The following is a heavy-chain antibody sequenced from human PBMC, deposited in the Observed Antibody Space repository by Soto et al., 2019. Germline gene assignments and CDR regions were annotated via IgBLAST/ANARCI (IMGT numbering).Heavy chain of an antibody. CDR2: IYYSGST. J-gene: IGHJ4*02. CDR3: ARAVGGYLYYFDY. CDR1: GGSISSGDYY. D-gene: IGHD3-16*02. Sequence: NPSETLSLTCTVSGGSISSGDYYWSWIRQPPGKGLEWIGYIYYSGSTYYNPSLKSRVTISVDTSKNQFSLKLSSVTAADTAVYYCARAVGGYLYYFDYWGQGTLVTVSS. V-gene: IGHV4-30-4*01.